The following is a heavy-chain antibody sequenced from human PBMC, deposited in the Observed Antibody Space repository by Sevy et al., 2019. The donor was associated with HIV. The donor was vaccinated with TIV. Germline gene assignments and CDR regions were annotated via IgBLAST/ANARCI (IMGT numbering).Heavy chain of an antibody. CDR2: ISGSSGTI. J-gene: IGHJ4*02. D-gene: IGHD3-22*01. Sequence: GGSLRLSCAASGLSFSQYSMNWVRQAPGKGLEWLSYISGSSGTIYYAGSVKGRFTISRDNAKNSVYLQMNSLRDEDSAVYYCARVVLYYDANYCDFWGQGALVTVSS. CDR3: ARVVLYYDANYCDF. V-gene: IGHV3-48*02. CDR1: GLSFSQYS.